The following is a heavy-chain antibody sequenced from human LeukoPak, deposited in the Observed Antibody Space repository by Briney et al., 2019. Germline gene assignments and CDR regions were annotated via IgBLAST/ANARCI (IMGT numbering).Heavy chain of an antibody. CDR2: IYYSGST. Sequence: SETLSLTCTVSGGSISSYYWSWIWQPPGKGLEWIGYIYYSGSTNYNPSLKSRVTISVDTSKNQFSLKLSSVTAADTAVYYCARSGTGYSSGSFDYWGQGTLVTVSS. CDR1: GGSISSYY. D-gene: IGHD6-19*01. CDR3: ARSGTGYSSGSFDY. V-gene: IGHV4-59*08. J-gene: IGHJ4*02.